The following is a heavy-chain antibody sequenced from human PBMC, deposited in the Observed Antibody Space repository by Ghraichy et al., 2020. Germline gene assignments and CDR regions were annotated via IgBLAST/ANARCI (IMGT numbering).Heavy chain of an antibody. J-gene: IGHJ4*02. D-gene: IGHD2-15*01. CDR3: ARRSRGRGLDY. CDR1: GYSFTNYD. CDR2: ISGYSRNT. Sequence: ASVKVSCKASGYSFTNYDISWVRQAPGQGLEWMGWISGYSRNTNYAQKFQGRVTMTRDTSPNTGYMELRSLRSYDTAVYYCARRSRGRGLDYWGQGALVTVSS. V-gene: IGHV1-18*04.